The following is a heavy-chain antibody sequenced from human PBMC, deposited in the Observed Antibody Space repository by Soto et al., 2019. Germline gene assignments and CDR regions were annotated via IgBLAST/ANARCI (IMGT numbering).Heavy chain of an antibody. CDR1: GFTFSSYW. D-gene: IGHD6-13*01. CDR2: IKQDGSEK. Sequence: GGSLRLSCAASGFTFSSYWMSWVRQAPGKGLEWVANIKQDGSEKYYVDSVKGRFTISRDNAKNSLYLQMNSLRAEDTAVYYCARDLGYSSSWYYYYYGMDVWGQGTTVTVSS. V-gene: IGHV3-7*01. J-gene: IGHJ6*02. CDR3: ARDLGYSSSWYYYYYGMDV.